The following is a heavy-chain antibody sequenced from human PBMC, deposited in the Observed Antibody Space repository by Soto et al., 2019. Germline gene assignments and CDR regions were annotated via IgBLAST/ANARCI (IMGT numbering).Heavy chain of an antibody. CDR2: ISYDGSNK. D-gene: IGHD6-19*01. CDR3: ARHDYYGSGGVNSSGWYLGLKKYYFEY. Sequence: QVQLVESGGGVVQPGRSLRLSCAASGFTFSSYAMHWVRQAPGKGLEWVAVISYDGSNKYYADSVKGRFTISRDNSKNTPYLQMNSRRAEDTAVYYCARHDYYGSGGVNSSGWYLGLKKYYFEYWGQGTLVTVSS. J-gene: IGHJ4*02. V-gene: IGHV3-30-3*01. CDR1: GFTFSSYA.